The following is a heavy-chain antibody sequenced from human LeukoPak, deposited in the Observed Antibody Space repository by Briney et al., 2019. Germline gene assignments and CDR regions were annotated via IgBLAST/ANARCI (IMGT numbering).Heavy chain of an antibody. Sequence: GGSLRLSCAASGFTFSSYAMHWVRQAPGKGLEWVSVIYSGGSTYYADSVKGRFTISRDNSKNTLYLQMNSLRAEDTAVYYCARELRGYSYGTGYYYYGMDVWGQGTTVTVSS. CDR1: GFTFSSYA. J-gene: IGHJ6*02. V-gene: IGHV3-53*01. D-gene: IGHD5-18*01. CDR3: ARELRGYSYGTGYYYYGMDV. CDR2: IYSGGST.